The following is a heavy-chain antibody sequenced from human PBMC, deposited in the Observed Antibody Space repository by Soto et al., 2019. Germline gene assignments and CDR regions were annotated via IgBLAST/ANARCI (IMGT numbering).Heavy chain of an antibody. Sequence: SETLSLTCTVSGGSISSGGYYCSWIRQHPGKSLEWIGYVYYSGSTYYNPSHKSRVTISVATSKNPSSLKLSSVTAADTAVYYCASWVSTVTENTGTLDYWGQGTLVTVSS. V-gene: IGHV4-31*03. CDR3: ASWVSTVTENTGTLDY. J-gene: IGHJ4*02. CDR1: GGSISSGGYY. D-gene: IGHD4-4*01. CDR2: VYYSGST.